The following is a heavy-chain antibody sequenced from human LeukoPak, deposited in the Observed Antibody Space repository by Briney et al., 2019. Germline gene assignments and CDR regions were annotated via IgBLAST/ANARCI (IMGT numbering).Heavy chain of an antibody. CDR2: ISGSGGST. CDR1: GFTFSSYA. CDR3: ARDYYNGSARDFAVLGCSVDY. D-gene: IGHD3-10*01. Sequence: GGSLRLSCAASGFTFSSYAMSWVRQAPGKGLEWVSAISGSGGSTYYADSVKGRFTISRDNSKYTVYLQMHSLRPEDTAVYYCARDYYNGSARDFAVLGCSVDYWGQGTLVTVSS. J-gene: IGHJ4*02. V-gene: IGHV3-23*01.